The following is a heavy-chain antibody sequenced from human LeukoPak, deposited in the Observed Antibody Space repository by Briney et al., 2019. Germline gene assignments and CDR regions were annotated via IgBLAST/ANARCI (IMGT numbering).Heavy chain of an antibody. CDR1: GYTFTDYY. Sequence: GASVKVSCKASGYTFTDYYMHWVRQAPGQGLEWMGWINPNSGGTNYAQKFQGRVTMTRDTSITTAYMELNRLRSDDTAVYYCARDSSGSPAFDIWGQGTMVTVSS. D-gene: IGHD1-26*01. J-gene: IGHJ3*02. CDR2: INPNSGGT. CDR3: ARDSSGSPAFDI. V-gene: IGHV1-2*02.